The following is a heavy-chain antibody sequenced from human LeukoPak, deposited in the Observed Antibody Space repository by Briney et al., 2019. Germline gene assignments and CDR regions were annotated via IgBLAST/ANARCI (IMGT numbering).Heavy chain of an antibody. Sequence: ASVKVSRKASGYTFTNYYMQWVRQAPGQGLEWMGWINLYSGGTNYAQKFQDRVTMTRDTSISTAYMEVRRLRYDDTAVYYCARRGHGSGSYEDYWGQGTLVTVSS. CDR3: ARRGHGSGSYEDY. CDR1: GYTFTNYY. CDR2: INLYSGGT. J-gene: IGHJ4*02. D-gene: IGHD3-10*01. V-gene: IGHV1-2*02.